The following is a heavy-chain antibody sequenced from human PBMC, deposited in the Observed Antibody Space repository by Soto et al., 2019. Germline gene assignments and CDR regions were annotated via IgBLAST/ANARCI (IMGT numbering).Heavy chain of an antibody. CDR3: ARGGGGGDYGGLDY. J-gene: IGHJ4*02. CDR1: GGSISSGDYY. Sequence: QVQLQESGPGLVKPSQTLSLTCTVSGGSISSGDYYWSWIRQPPGQGLEWIGYIYYSGSTYYNPPLKSRVTTALGTSKDPVSLKLSSSTTADTAVYCCARGGGGGDYGGLDYWGQGTLVTVSS. CDR2: IYYSGST. D-gene: IGHD4-17*01. V-gene: IGHV4-30-4*01.